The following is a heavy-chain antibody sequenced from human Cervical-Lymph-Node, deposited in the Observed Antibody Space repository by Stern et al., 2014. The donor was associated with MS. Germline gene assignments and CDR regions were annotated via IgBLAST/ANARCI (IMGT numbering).Heavy chain of an antibody. CDR3: ARSWELAFDY. CDR1: GFTFSNYW. Sequence: EVQLVESGGGLVQPGGSLRLSCAASGFTFSNYWMHWVRQAPGKGLVWVSHINSDGSRTSYADSVKGRFTISGDNAKNTLYLQMNSLRAEDTAVYYCARSWELAFDYRGQGTLVTVSS. V-gene: IGHV3-74*01. CDR2: INSDGSRT. J-gene: IGHJ4*02. D-gene: IGHD1-26*01.